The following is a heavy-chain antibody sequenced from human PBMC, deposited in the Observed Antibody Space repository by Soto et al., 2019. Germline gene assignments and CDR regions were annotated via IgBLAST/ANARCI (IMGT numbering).Heavy chain of an antibody. CDR2: VFYSGST. D-gene: IGHD6-19*01. CDR1: GGSISSNSYF. CDR3: ARRSGWYYFDY. Sequence: QLQLQESGPGLVKPSETLSLTCTVSGGSISSNSYFWGWIRQPPGKGLEWIGTVFYSGSTYYNPSLKSRATLSVDTSKNEFSLKLSSVTAADTAVYYCARRSGWYYFDYWGQGTLVTVSS. V-gene: IGHV4-39*01. J-gene: IGHJ4*02.